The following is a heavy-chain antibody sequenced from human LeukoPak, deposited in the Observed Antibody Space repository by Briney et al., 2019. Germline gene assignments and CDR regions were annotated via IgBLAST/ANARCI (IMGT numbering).Heavy chain of an antibody. Sequence: GRSLRLSCAASGFTFSSYGMHWVRQAPGKGLEWVAVISYDGSNKYYADSVKGRFTISRDNSKNTLYLQMNSLRAEDTAVYYCARSVPDYFHGMDVWGQGTTVTVSS. J-gene: IGHJ6*02. V-gene: IGHV3-30*03. CDR3: ARSVPDYFHGMDV. CDR1: GFTFSSYG. D-gene: IGHD2/OR15-2a*01. CDR2: ISYDGSNK.